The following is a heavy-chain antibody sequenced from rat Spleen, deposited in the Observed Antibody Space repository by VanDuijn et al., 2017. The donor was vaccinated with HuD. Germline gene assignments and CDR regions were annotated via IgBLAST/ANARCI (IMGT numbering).Heavy chain of an antibody. CDR3: TRDLYYVGTYYYWYFDF. Sequence: QVQLRESGPGLMQPSETLSLTCTVSGFSLTSSGVGWVRQSLGKGLVWLGTVWASGTTYYNSAVQSRLSISRDTSKSQVFLKMNSLQTEDTAIYYCTRDLYYVGTYYYWYFDFWGPGTMVTVSS. J-gene: IGHJ1*01. CDR2: VWASGTT. D-gene: IGHD1-12*02. CDR1: GFSLTSSG. V-gene: IGHV2-72*01.